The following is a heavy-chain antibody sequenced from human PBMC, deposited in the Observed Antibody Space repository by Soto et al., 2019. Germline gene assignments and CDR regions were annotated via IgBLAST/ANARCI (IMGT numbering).Heavy chain of an antibody. CDR2: ISSNGGSK. V-gene: IGHV3-64*01. Sequence: GGSLRLSCAASGFTFSSYAMHWVRQAPGKGLEYVSAISSNGGSKYYANSVKGRFTISRDNSKNTLYLQMNSLRAEDTAVYYCAKPLSGRNYFDYWGQGTLVTVSS. CDR1: GFTFSSYA. CDR3: AKPLSGRNYFDY. D-gene: IGHD1-26*01. J-gene: IGHJ4*02.